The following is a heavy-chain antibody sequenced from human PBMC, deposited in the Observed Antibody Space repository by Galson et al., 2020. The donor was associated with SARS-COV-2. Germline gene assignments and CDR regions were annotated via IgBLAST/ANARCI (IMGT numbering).Heavy chain of an antibody. J-gene: IGHJ4*02. CDR2: IYSEGSST. Sequence: ALHGESLKISCAVSGFTFSNHWMHWVRQAPGKGLVWVSRIYSEGSSTSYADSVKGRFTISEDNAKNTLYLQMNSLRAEDTAVYYCARGDMGNDYFDYWGQGTLVTVSS. D-gene: IGHD7-27*01. CDR3: ARGDMGNDYFDY. CDR1: GFTFSNHW. V-gene: IGHV3-74*01.